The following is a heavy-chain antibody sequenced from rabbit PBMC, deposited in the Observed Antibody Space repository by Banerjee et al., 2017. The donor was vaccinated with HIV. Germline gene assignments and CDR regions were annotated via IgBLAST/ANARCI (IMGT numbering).Heavy chain of an antibody. CDR3: ARAYASVSGYWGYFNL. D-gene: IGHD1-1*01. Sequence: QEQLEESGGGLVKPEGSLTLTCTASGLEFINSGYMCWVRQAPGKGLEWIGCIGAGSGTTYYASWAKGRFTISKTSSTTVALQMTSLTAADTATYFCARAYASVSGYWGYFNLWGPGTLVTVS. CDR2: IGAGSGTT. V-gene: IGHV1S45*01. J-gene: IGHJ4*01. CDR1: GLEFINSGY.